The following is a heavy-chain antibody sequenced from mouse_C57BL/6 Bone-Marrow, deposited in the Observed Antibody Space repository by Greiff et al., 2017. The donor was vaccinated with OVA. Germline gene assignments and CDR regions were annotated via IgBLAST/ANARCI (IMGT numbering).Heavy chain of an antibody. D-gene: IGHD1-1*02. V-gene: IGHV1-54*01. CDR2: INPGSGGT. Sequence: VQLQQSGAELVRPGTSVKVSCKASGYAFTNYLIEWVKQRPGQGLEWIGVINPGSGGTNYNGKFKGKATLTADKSSSTAYMQLSSLTSEDSAVYFCARRRGYYDYFDYWGQGTTLTVSS. CDR1: GYAFTNYL. J-gene: IGHJ2*01. CDR3: ARRRGYYDYFDY.